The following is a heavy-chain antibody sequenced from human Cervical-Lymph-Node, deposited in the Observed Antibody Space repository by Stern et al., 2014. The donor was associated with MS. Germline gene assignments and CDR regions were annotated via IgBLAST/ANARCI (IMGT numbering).Heavy chain of an antibody. CDR3: AKTTVTTRPFEF. D-gene: IGHD4-17*01. V-gene: IGHV3-9*01. CDR2: ISWDGGST. J-gene: IGHJ4*02. CDR1: GFTVNDYS. Sequence: VQLEESGGGLVQPGRSLRLSCAASGFTVNDYSMHWVRQAPGKGLAWVSGISWDGGSTEYAASVKGRFANSRDNAKNSLFLHMNSLRPEDTAFYYCAKTTVTTRPFEFWGQGTLVTVSS.